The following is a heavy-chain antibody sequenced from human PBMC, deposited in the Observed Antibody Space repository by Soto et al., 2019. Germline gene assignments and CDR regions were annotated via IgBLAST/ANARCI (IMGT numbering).Heavy chain of an antibody. CDR1: GRTFNNYA. CDR3: ATNYYDGSGHYFIFEH. CDR2: IIPIGGTP. J-gene: IGHJ4*02. Sequence: GASVKVSCKASGRTFNNYAISWVRQAPGIGFEWLGVIIPIGGTPEHAQKFQGRVTISADESTNTAYMELSSLRPEDTAVYYCATNYYDGSGHYFIFEHWGQGTLVTVSS. V-gene: IGHV1-69*13. D-gene: IGHD3-22*01.